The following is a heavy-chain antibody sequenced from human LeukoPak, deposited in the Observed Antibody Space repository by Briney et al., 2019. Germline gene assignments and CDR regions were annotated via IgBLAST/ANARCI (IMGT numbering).Heavy chain of an antibody. Sequence: GGSLRLSCAASGFTFSSYSMNWVRQAPGKGLEWVSSISTSSSYIHYADSVKGRFTISRDNAKNSLYLQMNSLRAEDTALYYCAREHYNYYMDVWGKGTTVTVSS. CDR1: GFTFSSYS. J-gene: IGHJ6*03. V-gene: IGHV3-21*04. CDR2: ISTSSSYI. CDR3: AREHYNYYMDV.